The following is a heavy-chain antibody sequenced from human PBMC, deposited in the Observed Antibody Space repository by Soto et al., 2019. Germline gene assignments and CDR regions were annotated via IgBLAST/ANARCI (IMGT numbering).Heavy chain of an antibody. J-gene: IGHJ3*02. CDR1: GYTFTSYA. CDR2: INAGNGNT. D-gene: IGHD3-3*01. Sequence: QVQLVQSGAEVKKPGASVKVSCKASGYTFTSYAMHWVRQAPGQRLEWMGWINAGNGNTKYSQKFQGRVTITRDTSASTAYMELSSLRSEDTAVYYCARAQAAYDFWRDPHAFDIWGQGTMVTVSS. V-gene: IGHV1-3*01. CDR3: ARAQAAYDFWRDPHAFDI.